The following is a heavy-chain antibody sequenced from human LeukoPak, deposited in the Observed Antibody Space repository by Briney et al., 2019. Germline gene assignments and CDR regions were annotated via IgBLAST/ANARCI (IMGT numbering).Heavy chain of an antibody. CDR3: AKDHNNRRSDVLRYFDY. V-gene: IGHV3-23*01. J-gene: IGHJ4*02. CDR2: ISGSGGST. CDR1: GFTFSSYG. D-gene: IGHD4-17*01. Sequence: GGSLRLSCAASGFTFSSYGMSWVRQAPGKGLEWVSTISGSGGSTYYADSVKGRFAISRDNFKTTLYLQMNSLRAEGSAVYYCAKDHNNRRSDVLRYFDYWGQGTLVTVST.